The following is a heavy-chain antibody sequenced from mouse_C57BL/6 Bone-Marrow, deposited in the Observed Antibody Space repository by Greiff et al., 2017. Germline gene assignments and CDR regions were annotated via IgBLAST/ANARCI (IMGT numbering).Heavy chain of an antibody. J-gene: IGHJ2*01. CDR2: ISGGGGNT. CDR3: AGSYYGSSYKRKSYYFDY. CDR1: GFTFSSYT. D-gene: IGHD1-1*01. Sequence: EVQVVESGGGLVKPGGSLKLSCAASGFTFSSYTMSWVRQTPEKRLEWVATISGGGGNTYYPDSVKGRFTISRDNAKNTLYLQMSSLRSEDTALYYCAGSYYGSSYKRKSYYFDYWGQGTTRTVSS. V-gene: IGHV5-9*01.